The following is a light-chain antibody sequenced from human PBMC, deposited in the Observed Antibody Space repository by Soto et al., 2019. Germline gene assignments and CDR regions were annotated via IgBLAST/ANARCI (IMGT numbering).Light chain of an antibody. CDR2: GDN. V-gene: IGLV1-40*01. Sequence: QSVLTQPPSVSGAPGQRVSISCTGSTSNIGAPYDVHWYQHLPGTAPKLLIYGDNNRPSGVPDRFSGSKSGTSASPAITRVQAEDEADYYCQSYDISLHNYVFGTGTKVTVL. J-gene: IGLJ1*01. CDR1: TSNIGAPYD. CDR3: QSYDISLHNYV.